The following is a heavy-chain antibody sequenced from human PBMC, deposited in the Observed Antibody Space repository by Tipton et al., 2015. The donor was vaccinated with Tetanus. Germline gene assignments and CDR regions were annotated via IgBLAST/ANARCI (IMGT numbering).Heavy chain of an antibody. CDR2: INPNSGGT. D-gene: IGHD2-15*01. CDR1: GYTSTGYY. J-gene: IGHJ2*01. Sequence: QVQLVQSGAEVKKPGASVKVSCKASGYTSTGYYMHWVRQAPGQGLEWMGWINPNSGGTNYAQKFQGWVTMTRDTSISTAYMELSRLRSDDTAVYYCARDNTRDCSGGSCYLDWYFDLWGRGTLVTVSS. CDR3: ARDNTRDCSGGSCYLDWYFDL. V-gene: IGHV1-2*04.